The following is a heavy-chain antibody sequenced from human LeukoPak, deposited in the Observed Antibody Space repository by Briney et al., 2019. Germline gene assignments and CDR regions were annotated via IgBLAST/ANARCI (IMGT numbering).Heavy chain of an antibody. CDR2: ISGSGDNT. Sequence: GGSLRLSCAASGFTFSGFAMSWVRRPPGKGLEWVSGISGSGDNTLYADSVKGRFTISRDNSKNTLYLEMNSLRAEDTAIYYCAKMKGHPLPKYYMDVWGQGTTVTVSS. V-gene: IGHV3-23*01. CDR3: AKMKGHPLPKYYMDV. J-gene: IGHJ6*01. CDR1: GFTFSGFA. D-gene: IGHD1-26*01.